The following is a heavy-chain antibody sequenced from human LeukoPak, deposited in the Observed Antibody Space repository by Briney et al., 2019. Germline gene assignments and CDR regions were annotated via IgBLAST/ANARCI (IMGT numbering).Heavy chain of an antibody. CDR2: ISGSGGTT. CDR1: GFTFSTYV. V-gene: IGHV3-23*01. CDR3: AKDRGRYYDSSGYYWGYYFDS. D-gene: IGHD3-22*01. Sequence: GGSLRLSCAASGFTFSTYVVNWVRQAPGKGLEWVSTISGSGGTTYYADSVKGRFTISRDNSKNTLYLQMSSLRAEDTAVYYCAKDRGRYYDSSGYYWGYYFDSWGQGILVTVSS. J-gene: IGHJ4*02.